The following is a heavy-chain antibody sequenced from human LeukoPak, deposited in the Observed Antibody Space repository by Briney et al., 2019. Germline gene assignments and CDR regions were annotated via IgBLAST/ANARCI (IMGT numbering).Heavy chain of an antibody. J-gene: IGHJ4*02. Sequence: SVNVSCKASGGTFSSYAISWVRQAPGQGLEWKGGIIPIFGTANYAQKFQGRVTITADESTSTAYMELSSLRSEDTAVYYCARDAVKYSSSWSAYWGQGTLVTVSS. V-gene: IGHV1-69*13. CDR1: GGTFSSYA. D-gene: IGHD6-13*01. CDR3: ARDAVKYSSSWSAY. CDR2: IIPIFGTA.